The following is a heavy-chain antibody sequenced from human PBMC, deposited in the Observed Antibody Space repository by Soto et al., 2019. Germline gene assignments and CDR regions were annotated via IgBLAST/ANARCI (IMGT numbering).Heavy chain of an antibody. CDR3: ARGPAWSGYWGVRYYGMDV. CDR2: INAGNGNT. D-gene: IGHD3-3*01. CDR1: GYTFTSYA. J-gene: IGHJ6*02. V-gene: IGHV1-3*01. Sequence: ASVKVSCKASGYTFTSYAMHWVRQAPGQRLEWMGWINAGNGNTEYSQKFQGRVTITRDTSAGTAYMELSSLRSEDTAVYYCARGPAWSGYWGVRYYGMDVWGQGTTVTVSS.